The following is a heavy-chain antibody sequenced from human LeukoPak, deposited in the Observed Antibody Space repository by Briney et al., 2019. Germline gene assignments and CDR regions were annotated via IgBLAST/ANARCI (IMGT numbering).Heavy chain of an antibody. Sequence: GGSLRLSCAASGFSFSSYSMNWVRQAPGKGLEWVSSISSSSSYIYYADSVKGRFTISRDNAKNSLYLQMNSLRAEDTAVYYCARVGRLWDNWFDPWGQGTLVTVSS. J-gene: IGHJ5*02. CDR1: GFSFSSYS. D-gene: IGHD5-18*01. CDR2: ISSSSSYI. CDR3: ARVGRLWDNWFDP. V-gene: IGHV3-21*01.